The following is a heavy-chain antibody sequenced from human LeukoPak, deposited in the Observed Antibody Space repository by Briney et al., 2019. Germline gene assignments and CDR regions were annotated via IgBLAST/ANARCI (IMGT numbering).Heavy chain of an antibody. D-gene: IGHD6-19*01. Sequence: PGGSLRLSCVVSGFTFRNNWMSWIRQAPGKGLEWVANVKQDESEKYYVDSVKGRFTISRDNAKNSLYLEMNSLRDEDTAVYYCVRQWLGFDHWGQGALVTVSS. CDR1: GFTFRNNW. CDR2: VKQDESEK. J-gene: IGHJ4*02. V-gene: IGHV3-7*01. CDR3: VRQWLGFDH.